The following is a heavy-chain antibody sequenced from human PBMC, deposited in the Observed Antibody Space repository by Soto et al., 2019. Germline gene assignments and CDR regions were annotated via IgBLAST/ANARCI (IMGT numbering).Heavy chain of an antibody. J-gene: IGHJ4*02. CDR3: AKMGDCSSTSCYDVATLEGRIDY. D-gene: IGHD2-2*01. V-gene: IGHV3-30*18. Sequence: QVQLVESGGGVVQPGRSLRLSCAASGFTFSSYGMHWVRQAPGKGLEWVAVISYDGSNKYYADSVKGRFTISRDNSKNTLDLQMISLRAEDTAVYYCAKMGDCSSTSCYDVATLEGRIDYWGQGTLVTVSS. CDR2: ISYDGSNK. CDR1: GFTFSSYG.